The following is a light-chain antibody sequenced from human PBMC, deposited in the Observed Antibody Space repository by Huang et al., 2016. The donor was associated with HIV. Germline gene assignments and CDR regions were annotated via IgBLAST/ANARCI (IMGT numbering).Light chain of an antibody. CDR2: GAS. J-gene: IGKJ3*01. CDR1: QSISNY. V-gene: IGKV1-39*01. Sequence: DIQMTQSPSSLSASVGDRVTITCRSSQSISNYLNWYQHKPGKAPKLLIFGASSLQSGFPSRVSGSGSGTDFTLTISSLQPEDFATYYCQQSHSTPFTFGPGTKVDIK. CDR3: QQSHSTPFT.